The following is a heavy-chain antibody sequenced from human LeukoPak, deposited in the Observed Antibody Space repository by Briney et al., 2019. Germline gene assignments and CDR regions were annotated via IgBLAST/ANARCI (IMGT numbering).Heavy chain of an antibody. CDR3: ARDGSTYYHFWSGYSGY. J-gene: IGHJ4*02. D-gene: IGHD3-3*01. V-gene: IGHV3-74*01. CDR2: INSDGSST. CDR1: GFTFSSYW. Sequence: PGGSLRLSCAASGFTFSSYWMHWVRQAPGKGLVWVSRINSDGSSTSYADSVKGRFTISRDNSKNTLYLQMNSLRAEDTAVYYCARDGSTYYHFWSGYSGYWGQGTLVTVSS.